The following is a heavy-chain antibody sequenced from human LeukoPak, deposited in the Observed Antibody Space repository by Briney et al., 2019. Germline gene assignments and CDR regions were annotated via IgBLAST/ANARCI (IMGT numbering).Heavy chain of an antibody. CDR1: GGSISSYY. D-gene: IGHD6-19*01. CDR3: AREGSSGWYFDY. Sequence: SETLSLTCTVSGGSISSYYWSWIRQPPGKGLEWIGYIYYSGSTNYNPSLKSRVTISVDTSKNQFSLKLSSVTAADTAVYYCAREGSSGWYFDYWGQGTLVTVSS. CDR2: IYYSGST. J-gene: IGHJ4*02. V-gene: IGHV4-59*12.